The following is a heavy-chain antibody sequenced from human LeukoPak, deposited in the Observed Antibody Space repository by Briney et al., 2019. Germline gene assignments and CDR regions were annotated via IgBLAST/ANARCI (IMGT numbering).Heavy chain of an antibody. J-gene: IGHJ6*02. CDR1: GFTFSSYA. V-gene: IGHV3-30-3*01. CDR3: ARGVGYYGMDV. CDR2: ISYDGSNK. D-gene: IGHD2-15*01. Sequence: PGGSLRLSCAASGFTFSSYAMHWVRQAPGKGLEWVAVISYDGSNKYYADSVKGRFTISRDNSKNTLYLQMNSLRAEDTAVYYCARGVGYYGMDVWGQGTTVTVSS.